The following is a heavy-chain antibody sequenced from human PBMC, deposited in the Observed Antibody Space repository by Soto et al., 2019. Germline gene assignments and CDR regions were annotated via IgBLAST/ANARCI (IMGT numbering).Heavy chain of an antibody. CDR2: INPSGDTT. V-gene: IGHV1-46*01. J-gene: IGHJ4*02. D-gene: IGHD1-26*01. CDR3: ARPLIGTYTLAFDY. CDR1: GYTFTSYH. Sequence: QVQLVQSGPEVKKPGASVRVSCKASGYTFTSYHMHWVRQAPGQGLEWIGIINPSGDTTTYAQKYQGRVTITRDTSTSTRFMEMSSLRYEDTALYYCARPLIGTYTLAFDYWGQGTLVTVSS.